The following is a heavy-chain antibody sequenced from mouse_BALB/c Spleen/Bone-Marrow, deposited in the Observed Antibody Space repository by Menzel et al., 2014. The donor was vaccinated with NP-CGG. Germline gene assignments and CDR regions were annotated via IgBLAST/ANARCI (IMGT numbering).Heavy chain of an antibody. V-gene: IGHV14-3*02. Sequence: EVQLQQSGAELVKPGASVKLSCTASGFNIKDTYMYWVKPRPEQGLEWIGRIDPANGNTKYDPKFQDKATITADTSSNTAYLQLSSLTSEDTAVYYCARYYYGSSLFAYWGQGNLVTVSA. CDR2: IDPANGNT. CDR1: GFNIKDTY. CDR3: ARYYYGSSLFAY. D-gene: IGHD1-1*01. J-gene: IGHJ3*01.